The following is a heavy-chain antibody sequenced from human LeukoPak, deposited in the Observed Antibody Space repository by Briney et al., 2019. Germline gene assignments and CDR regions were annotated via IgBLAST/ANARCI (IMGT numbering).Heavy chain of an antibody. CDR3: AKAAYCTSTSCHFSGYAQRPLDS. Sequence: GGSLRLSCAASEFTFSSYGMHWVRQAPGKGLEWVAGISSDGSNKDYADSVKGRFTISRDNSKNTLYLQMNSLRSEDTAVYYCAKAAYCTSTSCHFSGYAQRPLDSWGQGTLVTVSS. CDR2: ISSDGSNK. V-gene: IGHV3-30*18. J-gene: IGHJ4*02. CDR1: EFTFSSYG. D-gene: IGHD2-2*01.